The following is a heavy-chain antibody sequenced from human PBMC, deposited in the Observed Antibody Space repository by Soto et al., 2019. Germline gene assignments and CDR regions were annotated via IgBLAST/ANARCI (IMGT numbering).Heavy chain of an antibody. Sequence: SVKVSCKASGGTFSSYAISWVRQAPGQGLEWMGGIIPIFGTANYAQKFQGRVTITADESTSTAYMELSSLRSEDTAVYYCAREITMIVGWFDPWGQGTLVTVSS. D-gene: IGHD3-22*01. CDR1: GGTFSSYA. CDR2: IIPIFGTA. J-gene: IGHJ5*02. CDR3: AREITMIVGWFDP. V-gene: IGHV1-69*13.